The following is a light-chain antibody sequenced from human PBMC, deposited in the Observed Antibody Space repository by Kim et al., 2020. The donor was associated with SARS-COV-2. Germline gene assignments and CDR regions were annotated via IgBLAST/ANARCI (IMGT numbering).Light chain of an antibody. CDR2: DVT. J-gene: IGLJ1*01. CDR3: ASYTSSYSVV. Sequence: QSALTQPASVSGSTGQSITISCTGTSSDVGGYNYVSWYQQHPGKAPKLMIYDVTDRPSGVSSRFSGSKSDNTASLTISGLQVEDEAEYYCASYTSSYSVVFGTGTKVTVL. CDR1: SSDVGGYNY. V-gene: IGLV2-14*03.